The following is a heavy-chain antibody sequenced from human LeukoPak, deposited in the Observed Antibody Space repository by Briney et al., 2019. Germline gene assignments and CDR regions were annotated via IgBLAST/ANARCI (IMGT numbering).Heavy chain of an antibody. Sequence: SETLSLTCTVSGGSISSYYWSWIRQPPGKELEWIGYIYYSGSTNYNPSLKSRVTISVDTSKNQFSLKLSSVTAADTAAYYCARVSYYFDYWGQGTLVTVSS. CDR3: ARVSYYFDY. J-gene: IGHJ4*02. V-gene: IGHV4-59*01. CDR1: GGSISSYY. CDR2: IYYSGST. D-gene: IGHD1-26*01.